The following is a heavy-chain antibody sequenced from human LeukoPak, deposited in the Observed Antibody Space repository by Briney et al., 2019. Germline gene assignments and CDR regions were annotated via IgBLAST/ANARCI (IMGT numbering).Heavy chain of an antibody. D-gene: IGHD6-13*01. CDR2: IFYSGSP. J-gene: IGHJ4*02. CDR1: GVSISSYY. Sequence: SETLSLTCTVSGVSISSYYWSWIRQPPGEGLEWIGNIFYSGSPSYKSSLKSRVTTSFDTSKNQFSLKLSSVTAADTAVYYCARVGYTVAAGTYDYWGQGTLVTVSS. V-gene: IGHV4-59*08. CDR3: ARVGYTVAAGTYDY.